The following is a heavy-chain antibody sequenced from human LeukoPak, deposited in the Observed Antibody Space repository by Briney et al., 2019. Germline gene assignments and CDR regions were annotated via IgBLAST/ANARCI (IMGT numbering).Heavy chain of an antibody. Sequence: SSETLSLTCAVYGGSFSGYYWSWIRQPPGKGLEWIGYIYYSGSTNYNPSLKSRVTISVDTSKNQFSLKLSSVTAADTAVYYCARDVRPSGYGMDVWGQGTTVTVSS. J-gene: IGHJ6*02. CDR1: GGSFSGYY. CDR3: ARDVRPSGYGMDV. CDR2: IYYSGST. D-gene: IGHD6-6*01. V-gene: IGHV4-59*01.